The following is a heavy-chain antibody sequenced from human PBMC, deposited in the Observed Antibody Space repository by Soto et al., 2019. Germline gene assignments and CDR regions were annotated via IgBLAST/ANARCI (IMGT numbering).Heavy chain of an antibody. V-gene: IGHV3-7*04. CDR1: GFSFRSDW. J-gene: IGHJ4*02. CDR2: TNQDGSQK. D-gene: IGHD1-26*01. Sequence: EEQLVESGGGLVQPGGSLRLTCAVSGFSFRSDWMNWVRQAPGKGLEWVAHTNQDGSQKYYVDSVKGRFTIFRDNAKNSLSLQMNSLRADDTAVYYCSGGVGDAVWGQGTQVTVSS. CDR3: SGGVGDAV.